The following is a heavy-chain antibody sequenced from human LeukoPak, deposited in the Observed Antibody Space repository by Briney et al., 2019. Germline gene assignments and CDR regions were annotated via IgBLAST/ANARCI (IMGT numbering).Heavy chain of an antibody. CDR2: VFNTGTT. V-gene: IGHV4-4*07. Sequence: SETLSLTCSVSGGSISSYYWNWIRQPAGKELEWIGRVFNTGTTNYNPSLKSRVTMSLDTSKSQFSLSLSSVTAADTAIYWCAKSGDFYFGMDIWGQGTTVTVSS. J-gene: IGHJ6*02. D-gene: IGHD2-15*01. CDR1: GGSISSYY. CDR3: AKSGDFYFGMDI.